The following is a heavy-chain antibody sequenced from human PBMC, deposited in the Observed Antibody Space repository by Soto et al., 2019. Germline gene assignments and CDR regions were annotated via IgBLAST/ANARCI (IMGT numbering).Heavy chain of an antibody. CDR1: GGSFSGYY. D-gene: IGHD3-16*02. V-gene: IGHV4-34*01. CDR2: INHSGST. J-gene: IGHJ4*02. Sequence: QVQLQQWGAGLLKPSETLSLSCAVYGGSFSGYYWTWIRQPPGKGLEWIGEINHSGSTNYNPSLKSRVNISVDKSKNQFSLKLSSVTAADTAVYYCARAPYHDYIWGTDRHYCDCWGQGTLVTVSS. CDR3: ARAPYHDYIWGTDRHYCDC.